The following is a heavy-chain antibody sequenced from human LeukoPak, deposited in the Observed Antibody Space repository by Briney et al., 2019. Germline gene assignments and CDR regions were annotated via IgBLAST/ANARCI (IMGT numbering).Heavy chain of an antibody. V-gene: IGHV4-61*02. J-gene: IGHJ4*02. CDR3: ARDVVAAAGIIDY. CDR2: IYTSGST. Sequence: SQTLSLTCTVSGGSISSGSYYWSWIRQPAGKGLEWIGRIYTSGSTNYNPSLKSRVTISVDTSKNQFSLKLSSVTAADTAVYYCARDVVAAAGIIDYWGQGTLVTVSS. CDR1: GGSISSGSYY. D-gene: IGHD6-13*01.